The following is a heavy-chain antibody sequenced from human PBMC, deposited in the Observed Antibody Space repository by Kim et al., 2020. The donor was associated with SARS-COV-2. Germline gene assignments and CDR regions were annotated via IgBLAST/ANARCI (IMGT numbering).Heavy chain of an antibody. J-gene: IGHJ4*02. Sequence: GGSLRLSCAASGFTFGDYAMHWVRQAPGKGLEWVSGISSNGGSLAYADSLKGRFTISRDNAKNSLYLQMNSLRAEDTALYYCARAFGSSPRYFDYWGQGTLVTVSS. CDR1: GFTFGDYA. D-gene: IGHD1-26*01. CDR2: ISSNGGSL. V-gene: IGHV3-9*01. CDR3: ARAFGSSPRYFDY.